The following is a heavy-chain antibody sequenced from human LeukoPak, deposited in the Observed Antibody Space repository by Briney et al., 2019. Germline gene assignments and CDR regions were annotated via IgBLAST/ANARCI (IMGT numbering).Heavy chain of an antibody. CDR1: GFTFSSYA. Sequence: GGSLRLSCAASGFTFSSYAMSWVRQAPGKGLEWVSAISGSGGSTYYADSVKGRFTISRDNAKNSLYLQMNSLRAEDTAVYYWARRKDVSYYSLDCWGQGTLVTVSS. V-gene: IGHV3-23*01. D-gene: IGHD1-26*01. CDR3: ARRKDVSYYSLDC. CDR2: ISGSGGST. J-gene: IGHJ4*02.